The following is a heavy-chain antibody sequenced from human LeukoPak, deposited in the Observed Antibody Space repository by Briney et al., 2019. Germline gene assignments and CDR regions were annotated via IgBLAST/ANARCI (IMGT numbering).Heavy chain of an antibody. Sequence: SETLSLTCTVSGGSVSNGNFYWSWLRQPPGKALEWIGYIYYTGSAYYSPSLEGRVTISVDTSKNQFSLKLSSVTAAGTAVYYCARVTTPAYGMDVWGQGTTVTVSS. CDR1: GGSVSNGNFY. CDR2: IYYTGSA. J-gene: IGHJ6*02. V-gene: IGHV4-61*01. CDR3: ARVTTPAYGMDV. D-gene: IGHD5-18*01.